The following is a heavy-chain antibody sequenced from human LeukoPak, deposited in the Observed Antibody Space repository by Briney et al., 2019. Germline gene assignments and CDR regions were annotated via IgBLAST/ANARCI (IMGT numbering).Heavy chain of an antibody. J-gene: IGHJ6*03. D-gene: IGHD4-11*01. Sequence: ASVTVSFTSSAYTFTNYDIHWVRQATGQGLEWMGWMNPKSGNTAYGRKFQGRVTMNRNPSISTAYMELSSLRSEDTAVDFCARGSNNNDYYMDVWGKGTTGTV. CDR3: ARGSNNNDYYMDV. CDR2: MNPKSGNT. V-gene: IGHV1-8*01. CDR1: AYTFTNYD.